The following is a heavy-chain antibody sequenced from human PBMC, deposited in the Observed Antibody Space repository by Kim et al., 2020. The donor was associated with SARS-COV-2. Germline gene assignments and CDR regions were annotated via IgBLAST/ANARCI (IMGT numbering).Heavy chain of an antibody. Sequence: GVSLRLSCAASGFTFSSYAMSWVRQAPGKGLEWVSDISGSGDSTYYADSVKGRFTISRDNSKNTLYLQMNSLRAEDTAVYFCAKARSSGGSCYNYWGQGTLVTVSS. D-gene: IGHD2-15*01. CDR1: GFTFSSYA. CDR2: ISGSGDST. J-gene: IGHJ4*02. CDR3: AKARSSGGSCYNY. V-gene: IGHV3-23*01.